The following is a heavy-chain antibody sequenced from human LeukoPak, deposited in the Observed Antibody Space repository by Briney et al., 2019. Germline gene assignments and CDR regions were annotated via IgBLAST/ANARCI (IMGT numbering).Heavy chain of an antibody. J-gene: IGHJ6*02. D-gene: IGHD2-2*01. CDR2: ISSSGSTI. Sequence: GGSLRLSCAASGFTFSSYEMNWVRQAPGKGLEWVSYISSSGSTIYYADSVKGRFTISRDNAKNSLYLQMNSLRAEDTAVYYCAKDRYCSSTSCRYYYYGMDVWGQGTTVTVSS. CDR1: GFTFSSYE. CDR3: AKDRYCSSTSCRYYYYGMDV. V-gene: IGHV3-48*03.